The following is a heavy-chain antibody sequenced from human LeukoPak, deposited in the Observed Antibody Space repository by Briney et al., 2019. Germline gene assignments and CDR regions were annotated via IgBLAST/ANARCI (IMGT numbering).Heavy chain of an antibody. CDR3: AKEGAGIAVAGTQNADYYYYYGMDV. CDR2: ISYDGSNK. J-gene: IGHJ6*02. D-gene: IGHD6-19*01. Sequence: PGGSLRLSCAASGFTFSSYGMHWVRQAPGKGLEWVAVISYDGSNKYYADSVKGRFTISRDNSKNTLYLQMNSLRAEDTAVYYCAKEGAGIAVAGTQNADYYYYYGMDVWGQGTTVTVSS. CDR1: GFTFSSYG. V-gene: IGHV3-30*18.